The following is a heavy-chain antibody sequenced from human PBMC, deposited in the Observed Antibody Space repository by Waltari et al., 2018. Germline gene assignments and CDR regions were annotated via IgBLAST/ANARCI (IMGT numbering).Heavy chain of an antibody. D-gene: IGHD2-15*01. Sequence: QLQLQESGPGLVKPSGTLTLNCAVSGDTLTFTHWWDWVRQSPQKGLGWIGQVHGSGKTNYNPSFASRVTIALDTSNNQFSLKMTSATAADTAVYFCARDRGRGLYLDTWGPGTLVTVSP. CDR3: ARDRGRGLYLDT. V-gene: IGHV4-4*02. J-gene: IGHJ5*02. CDR2: VHGSGKT. CDR1: GDTLTFTHW.